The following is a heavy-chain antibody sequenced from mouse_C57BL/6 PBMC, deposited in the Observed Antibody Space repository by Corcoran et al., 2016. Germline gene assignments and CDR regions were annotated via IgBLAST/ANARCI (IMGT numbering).Heavy chain of an antibody. Sequence: EVQLQQSGAELVKPGASDELSCTACGISTRDYYMQWVKQRTEQGLEWIGRIDPEDGETKYAPKFQGKATITADTSSNTASLQLSSLTCEDTAVEYCARPDSNYVYAMDYWGQGTSVTVSS. J-gene: IGHJ4*01. CDR1: GISTRDYY. CDR3: ARPDSNYVYAMDY. D-gene: IGHD2-5*01. CDR2: IDPEDGET. V-gene: IGHV14-2*01.